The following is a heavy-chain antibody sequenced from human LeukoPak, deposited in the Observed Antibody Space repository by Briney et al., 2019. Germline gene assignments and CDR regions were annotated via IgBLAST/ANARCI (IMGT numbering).Heavy chain of an antibody. CDR2: IYYSGST. V-gene: IGHV4-59*01. CDR1: GGSISSYY. Sequence: PSETLSLTCTGSGGSISSYYWSWIRQPPGEGLEWIGYIYYSGSTNYNPSLKSRVTISVDTSKNQFSLKLSSVTAADTAVYYCAITLDPITTDYFDYWGQGTLVTVSS. CDR3: AITLDPITTDYFDY. J-gene: IGHJ4*02. D-gene: IGHD1-20*01.